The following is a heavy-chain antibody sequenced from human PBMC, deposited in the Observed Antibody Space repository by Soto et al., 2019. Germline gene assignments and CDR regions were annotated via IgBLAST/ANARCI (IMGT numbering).Heavy chain of an antibody. CDR2: ISSSGSTI. CDR1: GFTFSDYY. D-gene: IGHD1-26*01. V-gene: IGHV3-11*01. CDR3: ARVRPGGYWYFDL. Sequence: LRLSCSASGFTFSDYYMSWIRQAPGKGLEWVSYISSSGSTIYYADSVKGRFTISRDNAKNSLYLQMNSLRAEDTAVYYCARVRPGGYWYFDLWGRGTLVTVSS. J-gene: IGHJ2*01.